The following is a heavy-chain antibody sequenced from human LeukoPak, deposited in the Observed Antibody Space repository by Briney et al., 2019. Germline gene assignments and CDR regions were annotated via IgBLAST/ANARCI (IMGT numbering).Heavy chain of an antibody. CDR3: ANMGFPRGATLGGGFDY. Sequence: GGSLRLSCAASGFTFSSYAMSWVRQAPGKGLEWVSPISGSGGSTYYADSVKGRFTISRDNSKNTLYLQMNSLRAEDSAVYYCANMGFPRGATLGGGFDYWGQGTLVTVSS. J-gene: IGHJ4*02. CDR1: GFTFSSYA. D-gene: IGHD1-26*01. V-gene: IGHV3-23*01. CDR2: ISGSGGST.